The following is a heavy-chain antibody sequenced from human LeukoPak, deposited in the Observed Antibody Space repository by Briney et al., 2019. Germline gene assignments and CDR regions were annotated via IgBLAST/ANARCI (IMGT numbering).Heavy chain of an antibody. Sequence: PGGSLRLSCAASGFTFSSYSMNWVRQAPGKGLEWVSSISSSSSYIHYADSVKGRFTISRDNAKNSLYLQMNSLRAEDTAVYYCARDLDCSGGSCYFWAFDIWGQGTMVTVSS. D-gene: IGHD2-15*01. J-gene: IGHJ3*02. CDR2: ISSSSSYI. CDR1: GFTFSSYS. V-gene: IGHV3-21*01. CDR3: ARDLDCSGGSCYFWAFDI.